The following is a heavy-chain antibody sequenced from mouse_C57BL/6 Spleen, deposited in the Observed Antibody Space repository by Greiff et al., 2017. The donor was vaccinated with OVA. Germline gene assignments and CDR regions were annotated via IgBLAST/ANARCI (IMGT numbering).Heavy chain of an antibody. CDR2: INPNYGTI. Sequence: VQLQQSGPELVKLGASVKISCKAPGYPFTDYNLNWVKQSNGKTLEWIGVINPNYGTISYNQKFKGKATLTGDQASSTAYMQLNSLTSEDAAVYYCARVYDYGGAMDYWGQGTSVTVSS. D-gene: IGHD2-4*01. CDR1: GYPFTDYN. CDR3: ARVYDYGGAMDY. J-gene: IGHJ4*01. V-gene: IGHV1-39*01.